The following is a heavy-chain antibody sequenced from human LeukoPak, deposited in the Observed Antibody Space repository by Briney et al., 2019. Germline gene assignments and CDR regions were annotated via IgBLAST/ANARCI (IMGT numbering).Heavy chain of an antibody. CDR3: VRGGWFHDC. CDR1: NGSISTTY. D-gene: IGHD6-19*01. CDR2: IHYSGST. V-gene: IGHV4-59*01. Sequence: PSETLSLTCSVSNGSISTTYWSWIRQPPGKGLEWIGNIHYSGSTNYNSSLKSRVTISVDTSKNQFSLKMISVTTADTAVYFCVRGGWFHDCWGQGILVTVSS. J-gene: IGHJ4*02.